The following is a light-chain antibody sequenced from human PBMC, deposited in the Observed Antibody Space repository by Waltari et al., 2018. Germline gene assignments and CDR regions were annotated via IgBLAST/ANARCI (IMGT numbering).Light chain of an antibody. CDR3: AAWDASLSGYV. V-gene: IGLV1-47*01. J-gene: IGLJ1*01. CDR2: RNN. CDR1: SSNFGSNH. Sequence: QSVLTQPPSASGTPGQRVTISCSGSSSNFGSNHLYWYHQLPGTAPKLLIFRNNRRPSWGPALFFASKSGTSASLLISGLRSEDEDDYYCAAWDASLSGYVFGTGTKVTVL.